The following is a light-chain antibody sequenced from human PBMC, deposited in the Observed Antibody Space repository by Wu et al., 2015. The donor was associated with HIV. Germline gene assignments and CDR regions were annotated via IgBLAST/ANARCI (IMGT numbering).Light chain of an antibody. J-gene: IGKJ1*01. CDR3: QQYHDWWT. V-gene: IGKV3-15*01. CDR2: GAS. CDR1: QSVASN. Sequence: IVMTQSPDTLSVSPGERATLSCKASQSVASNLAWYQQKPGQAPRLLIYGASTRATDIPARFSGSGSGTEFTLTISSLRSEDFAVYFCQQYHDWWTFGQGTKV.